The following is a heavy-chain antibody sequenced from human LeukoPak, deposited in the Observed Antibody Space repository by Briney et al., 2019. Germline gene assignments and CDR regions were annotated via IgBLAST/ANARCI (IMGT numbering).Heavy chain of an antibody. CDR1: GFTFSSYA. CDR3: ARGRGIAL. V-gene: IGHV3-7*03. CDR2: INEDGIEK. J-gene: IGHJ5*02. Sequence: PGGSLRLSRSASGFTFSSYAMHWVRQAPGKGLEWVANINEDGIEKHYVDSVRGRFTISRDNAKNSLYLQMDSLRADDTAVYYCARGRGIALWGQGTLVTVSS.